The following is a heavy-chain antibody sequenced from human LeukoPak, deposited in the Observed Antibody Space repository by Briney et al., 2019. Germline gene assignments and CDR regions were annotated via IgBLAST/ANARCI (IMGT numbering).Heavy chain of an antibody. J-gene: IGHJ4*02. V-gene: IGHV3-21*01. Sequence: GSLRLSCAASGFTFSSYSMNWVRQAPGKGLEWVSSISSSSSYIYYADSVKGRFTITRDNAKNSLYLQMNSLRAEDTAVYYCARGTLYYGSENYDYWGQGTLVTVSS. D-gene: IGHD3-10*01. CDR3: ARGTLYYGSENYDY. CDR2: ISSSSSYI. CDR1: GFTFSSYS.